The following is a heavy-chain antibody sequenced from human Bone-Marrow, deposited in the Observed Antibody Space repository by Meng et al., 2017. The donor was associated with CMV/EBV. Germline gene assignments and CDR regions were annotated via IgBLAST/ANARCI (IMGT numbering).Heavy chain of an antibody. Sequence: GGSLRLSCAASGFTFSDYYMSWIRQAPGKGLEWVSYISSSGSTIYYADSVKGRFTISRDNAKNSLYLQMNSLRAEDTAVYYCARDLIAVVSNYGMDVWGQGTTVTLSS. CDR1: GFTFSDYY. V-gene: IGHV3-11*01. CDR3: ARDLIAVVSNYGMDV. J-gene: IGHJ6*01. D-gene: IGHD6-19*01. CDR2: ISSSGSTI.